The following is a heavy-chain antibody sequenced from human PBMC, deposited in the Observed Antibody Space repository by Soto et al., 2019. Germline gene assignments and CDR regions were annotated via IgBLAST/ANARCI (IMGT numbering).Heavy chain of an antibody. CDR1: GYSFTSYW. J-gene: IGHJ6*02. D-gene: IGHD3-10*01. Sequence: GQSLKISYKGPGYSFTSYWISWVRQMPGKGLEWMGRIDPSDSYTNYSPSFQGHVTISADKSISTAYLQWSSLKASDTAMYYCARQYYLLMGVWGQGTTVTVSS. CDR3: ARQYYLLMGV. V-gene: IGHV5-10-1*01. CDR2: IDPSDSYT.